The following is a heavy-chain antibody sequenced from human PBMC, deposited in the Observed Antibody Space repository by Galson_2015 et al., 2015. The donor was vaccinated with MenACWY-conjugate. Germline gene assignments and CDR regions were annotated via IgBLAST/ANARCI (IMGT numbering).Heavy chain of an antibody. CDR3: ARDTNGSFDS. CDR2: IKADGSFW. Sequence: LLISSAASGLSFYNYYVHWFRQHPGGEREGISSIKADGSFWNYADSVKNRFTISTDNAKNMVYRQIDGLGDVDSGVYFCARDTNGSFDSWGQGTLVTVSS. CDR1: GLSFYNYY. J-gene: IGHJ4*02. V-gene: IGHV3-74*01.